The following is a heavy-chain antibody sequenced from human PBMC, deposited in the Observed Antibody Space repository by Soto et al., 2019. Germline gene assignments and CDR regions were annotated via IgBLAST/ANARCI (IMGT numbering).Heavy chain of an antibody. CDR2: LSGSGTST. Sequence: RRLSCAASGFSFVNYAMNWVRQAPGKGLEWVSGLSGSGTSTYYADSVKGRFTISRDNSRDTLFLQMNSLTADDTAVYYCAKATTNGGWFNPFDSWGQGALVTVSS. J-gene: IGHJ4*02. D-gene: IGHD6-19*01. CDR3: AKATTNGGWFNPFDS. CDR1: GFSFVNYA. V-gene: IGHV3-23*01.